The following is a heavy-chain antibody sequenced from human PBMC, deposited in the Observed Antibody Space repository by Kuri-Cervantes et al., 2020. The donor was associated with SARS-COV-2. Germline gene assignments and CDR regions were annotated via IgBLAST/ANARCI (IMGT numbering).Heavy chain of an antibody. V-gene: IGHV4-34*01. J-gene: IGHJ6*03. CDR1: RGSIDRSPYY. CDR2: INHSGST. Sequence: SETLSLTCTVSRGSIDRSPYYWSWIRQPPGKGLEWIGEINHSGSTNYNPSLKSRVTISVDTSKNQFSLKLSSVTAADTAVYYCARVGRFLEWLLSVGGYYYYMDVWGKGTTVTVSS. CDR3: ARVGRFLEWLLSVGGYYYYMDV. D-gene: IGHD3-3*01.